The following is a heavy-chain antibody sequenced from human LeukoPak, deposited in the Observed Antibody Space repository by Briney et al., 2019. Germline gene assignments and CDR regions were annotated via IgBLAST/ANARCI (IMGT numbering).Heavy chain of an antibody. D-gene: IGHD3-22*01. CDR3: APEGYYDNSGYLD. V-gene: IGHV4-39*07. Sequence: SEILSLTCTVSGASISSSRYYWGWIRQPPGKGLEWLASIYYSGITYDNPSLKSRVTISVDTSKNQFSLKLSSVTAADTAVYYCAPEGYYDNSGYLDWGQGTLVTVSS. CDR2: IYYSGIT. J-gene: IGHJ4*02. CDR1: GASISSSRYY.